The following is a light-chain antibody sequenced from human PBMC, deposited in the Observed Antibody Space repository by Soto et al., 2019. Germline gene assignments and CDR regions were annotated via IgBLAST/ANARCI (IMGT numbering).Light chain of an antibody. J-gene: IGLJ2*01. CDR2: EVS. CDR1: SSDVGDYNY. V-gene: IGLV2-14*01. CDR3: SSYTSSSTYVV. Sequence: QSVLTQPASVSGSPGQSITISCTGTSSDVGDYNYVSWYQYHPGKAPKLIIYEVSNRPSGVSNRFSGSKSGNTASLTISGLQAEDETDYYCSSYTSSSTYVVFGGGTQLTVL.